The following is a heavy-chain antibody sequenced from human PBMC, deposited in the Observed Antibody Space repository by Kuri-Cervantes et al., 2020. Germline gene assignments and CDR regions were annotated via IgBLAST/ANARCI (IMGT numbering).Heavy chain of an antibody. CDR3: AVATGDSSGYYYAGAFDI. CDR2: IYHSGST. D-gene: IGHD3-22*01. J-gene: IGHJ3*02. Sequence: SETLSLTCAVSGYSISSGYYWGWIRQPPGKGLEWIGSIYHSGSTYYNPSLKSRVTISVDTSKNQFSLKLSSVTAADTAVYYCAVATGDSSGYYYAGAFDIWGQGTMVTVSS. V-gene: IGHV4-38-2*01. CDR1: GYSISSGYY.